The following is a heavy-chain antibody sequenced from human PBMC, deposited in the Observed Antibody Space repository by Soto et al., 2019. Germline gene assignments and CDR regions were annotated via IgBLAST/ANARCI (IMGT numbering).Heavy chain of an antibody. CDR2: INPSSGGT. V-gene: IGHV1-2*04. CDR1: GYTFPGYF. CDR3: ARADTGMISATLAGNSYYYGMDV. J-gene: IGHJ6*02. Sequence: ASVKVSCKASGYTFPGYFMHWVRQAPGQGLEWMGWINPSSGGTNYAQKFQGWVTMTRDTSISTAYMELSRLRSDDTAVYYCARADTGMISATLAGNSYYYGMDVWGQGTTVTVSS. D-gene: IGHD5-18*01.